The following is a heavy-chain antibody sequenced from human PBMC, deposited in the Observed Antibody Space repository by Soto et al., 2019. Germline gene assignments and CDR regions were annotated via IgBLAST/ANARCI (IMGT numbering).Heavy chain of an antibody. J-gene: IGHJ6*02. Sequence: GGSLRLSCAASGFTFSSYGMHWVRQAPGKGLEWVAVIWYDGSNKYYADSVKGRFTISRDNSKNTLYLQMNSLRAEDTAVYYCARGKRYDFWSGYPPVSGMDVWGQGTTVTVSS. V-gene: IGHV3-33*01. CDR2: IWYDGSNK. CDR1: GFTFSSYG. D-gene: IGHD3-3*01. CDR3: ARGKRYDFWSGYPPVSGMDV.